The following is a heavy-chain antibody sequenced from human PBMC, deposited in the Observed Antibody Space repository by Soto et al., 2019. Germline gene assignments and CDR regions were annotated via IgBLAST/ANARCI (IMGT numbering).Heavy chain of an antibody. J-gene: IGHJ3*02. D-gene: IGHD3-3*01. V-gene: IGHV3-53*02. CDR3: ARATEWNALDI. CDR2: IYRGGST. Sequence: DVQLVETGGGLIQPGGSLRLSCAASGFSVSSDYMNWVRQDPGKGLEWVSVIYRGGSTYYSDSVRGRFNISRDKSENTLFLQMNSLRSDDTAVYYCARATEWNALDIWGQGTMVTVSS. CDR1: GFSVSSDY.